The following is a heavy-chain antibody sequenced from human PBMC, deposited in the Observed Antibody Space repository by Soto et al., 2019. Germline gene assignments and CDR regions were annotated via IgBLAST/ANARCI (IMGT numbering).Heavy chain of an antibody. CDR1: GFMFSSYG. Sequence: GGSLRLSCAAAGFMFSSYGMSWVRQAPGKGLQWVATIHPSGGSTHYAESVRGRFTISRDNSRDTLYLQMHSLSAEATAVYYCAKDPSTGPPDCWGQGALVTVSS. J-gene: IGHJ4*02. CDR3: AKDPSTGPPDC. CDR2: IHPSGGST. D-gene: IGHD3-9*01. V-gene: IGHV3-23*01.